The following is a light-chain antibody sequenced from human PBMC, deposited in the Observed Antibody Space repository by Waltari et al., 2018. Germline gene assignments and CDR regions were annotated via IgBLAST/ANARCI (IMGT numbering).Light chain of an antibody. CDR3: QQHGSWPLT. Sequence: TVMTQSPATLSVSPGQRATLSCMASQSLSNYLAWSQQKPGQAPRLLIYDASTRATGIPARFSGSGSGTEFTLAISSLQSEDIAVYYCQQHGSWPLTFGGGTKVEFK. CDR2: DAS. J-gene: IGKJ4*01. V-gene: IGKV3-15*01. CDR1: QSLSNY.